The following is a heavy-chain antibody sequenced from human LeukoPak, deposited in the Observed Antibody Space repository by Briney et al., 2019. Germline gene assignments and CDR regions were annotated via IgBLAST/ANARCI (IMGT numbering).Heavy chain of an antibody. Sequence: SETLSLTCTVSGVSISSGGYYWSWIRQHPGDGLEWIGYIYYSGSTYYNPSLKSRVTISIDTSKNHFSLKLSSVTAADTAVYYCARAGGFFSPFGYWGQGALVTVSS. CDR2: IYYSGST. D-gene: IGHD3-16*01. V-gene: IGHV4-31*02. CDR3: ARAGGFFSPFGY. J-gene: IGHJ4*02. CDR1: GVSISSGGYY.